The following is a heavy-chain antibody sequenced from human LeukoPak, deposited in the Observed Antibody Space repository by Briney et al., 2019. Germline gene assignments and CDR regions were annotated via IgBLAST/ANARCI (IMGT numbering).Heavy chain of an antibody. CDR1: GYSFTNYW. CDR3: GRRIGRRGLDY. CDR2: IHPGDSDI. V-gene: IGHV5-51*01. D-gene: IGHD2-15*01. Sequence: GEALKISCKASGYSFTNYWIGGVRQMPGKGVDWRGIIHPGDSDITYSPSFQGHVTISHDKSITNAYLHWSSLKASDSAMYYCGRRIGRRGLDYWGQGTLVTVSS. J-gene: IGHJ4*02.